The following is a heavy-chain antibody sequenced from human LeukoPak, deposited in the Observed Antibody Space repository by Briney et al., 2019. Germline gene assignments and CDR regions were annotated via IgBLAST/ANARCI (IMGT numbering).Heavy chain of an antibody. CDR2: INHSGST. V-gene: IGHV4-34*01. D-gene: IGHD3-22*01. CDR3: AIYDSSGYYYEEYFQH. CDR1: GGSFSGYY. Sequence: KPSETLSLTCAAYGGSFSGYYWSWIRQPPGKGLEWIGEINHSGSTNYNPSLKSRVTISVDTSKNQFSLKLSSVTAADTAVYYCAIYDSSGYYYEEYFQHWGQGTLVTVSS. J-gene: IGHJ1*01.